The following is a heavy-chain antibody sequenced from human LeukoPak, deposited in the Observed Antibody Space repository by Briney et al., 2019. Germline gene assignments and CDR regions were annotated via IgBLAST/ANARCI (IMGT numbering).Heavy chain of an antibody. J-gene: IGHJ4*02. V-gene: IGHV3-23*01. Sequence: PGGSLRLSCAASGFTFSSYAMSWVRQAPGKGLEWVSAISGSGGSTYYADSVKGRFTISRDNSKNTLYLQMNSLRAEDTAVYYYVKAVPRYCSSTSCYFDYWGQGTLVTVSS. CDR1: GFTFSSYA. CDR3: VKAVPRYCSSTSCYFDY. D-gene: IGHD2-2*01. CDR2: ISGSGGST.